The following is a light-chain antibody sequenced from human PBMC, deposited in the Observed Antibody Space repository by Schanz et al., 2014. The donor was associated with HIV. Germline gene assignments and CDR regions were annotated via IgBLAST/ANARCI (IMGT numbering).Light chain of an antibody. V-gene: IGLV1-44*01. CDR1: TSSIKTNT. J-gene: IGLJ3*02. CDR3: QSYDSGLSAWV. CDR2: NTY. Sequence: QSVLTQPPSASGTPGQRVTISCSGSTSSIKTNTVNRFHQLPGAAPKLLLYNTYHRPSGVPYRFSGSESGTSASLAITGLQAEDEADYYCQSYDSGLSAWVFGGGTKLTVL.